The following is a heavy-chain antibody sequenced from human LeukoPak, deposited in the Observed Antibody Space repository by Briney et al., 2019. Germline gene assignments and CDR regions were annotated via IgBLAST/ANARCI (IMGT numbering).Heavy chain of an antibody. CDR2: ISSNGGST. V-gene: IGHV3-64D*09. Sequence: GGSLRLSCSASGFTFSSYAMRWVRQAPGKGLECVSAISSNGGSTYYADSVKGRFTISRDNSKNTLYLQMSSLRAEDTAVYYLVKDHWSWLLRYFDYWGQGTLVTVS. D-gene: IGHD3-22*01. J-gene: IGHJ4*02. CDR1: GFTFSSYA. CDR3: VKDHWSWLLRYFDY.